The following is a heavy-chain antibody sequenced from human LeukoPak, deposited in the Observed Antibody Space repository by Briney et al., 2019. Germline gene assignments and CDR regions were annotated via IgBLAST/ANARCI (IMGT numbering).Heavy chain of an antibody. CDR1: GGSISSGGYY. J-gene: IGHJ4*02. D-gene: IGHD3-22*01. CDR3: ARSLTSYYDSSGLSSIGFFDY. V-gene: IGHV4-31*03. CDR2: IYYSGST. Sequence: PSLTLSLTCTVSGGSISSGGYYWSWICQHPGKGLEWIGYIYYSGSTYYNPSLKSRVTISVDTSKNQFSLKLSSVTAADTAVYYCARSLTSYYDSSGLSSIGFFDYWGQGTLVTVSS.